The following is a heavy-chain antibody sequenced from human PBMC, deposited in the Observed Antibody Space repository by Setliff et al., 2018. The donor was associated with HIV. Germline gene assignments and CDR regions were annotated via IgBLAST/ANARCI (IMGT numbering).Heavy chain of an antibody. Sequence: PGGSLRLSCETSGFTFGDFCMNWVRQAPGKGLEWVSSISSSSYYIYYADSLKGRFTISRDNSKNSLYLQMNSLRAEDTAVYYCARAVHSGWYYFDYWGQGTLVTVSS. CDR2: ISSSSYYI. J-gene: IGHJ4*02. V-gene: IGHV3-21*01. CDR3: ARAVHSGWYYFDY. CDR1: GFTFGDFC. D-gene: IGHD6-19*01.